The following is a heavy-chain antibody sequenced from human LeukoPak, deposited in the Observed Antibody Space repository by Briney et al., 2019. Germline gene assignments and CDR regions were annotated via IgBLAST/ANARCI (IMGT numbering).Heavy chain of an antibody. CDR1: GFTFSSYA. V-gene: IGHV3-23*01. CDR3: AKGIGSGSHHYYYYGMDV. D-gene: IGHD3-10*01. CDR2: LRGNGDA. J-gene: IGHJ6*02. Sequence: GGSLTLSCVASGFTFSSYAMSWVRETPARGLEWVSSLRGNGDAFYADSVKGRFTLSRDESRNTVYLQLNKLRAEDTAVYYCAKGIGSGSHHYYYYGMDVWGQGTTVTVSS.